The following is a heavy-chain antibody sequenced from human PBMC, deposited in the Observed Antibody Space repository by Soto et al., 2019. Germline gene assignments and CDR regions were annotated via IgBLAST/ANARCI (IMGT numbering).Heavy chain of an antibody. V-gene: IGHV5-51*01. D-gene: IGHD4-17*01. CDR2: IYPHDSDT. CDR3: ARPTDYHYGMQV. CDR1: GYNFHTYW. Sequence: GESLKISCKGSGYNFHTYWIAWVRQMPGKGLEWMGFIYPHDSDTRYSPSFRGQVTISADKSINTAYLQWTSLKASDTAIYFCARPTDYHYGMQVWGQGTTVTVS. J-gene: IGHJ6*02.